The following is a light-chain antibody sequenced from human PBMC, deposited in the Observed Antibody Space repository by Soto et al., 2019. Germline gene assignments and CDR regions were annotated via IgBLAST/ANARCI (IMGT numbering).Light chain of an antibody. Sequence: EIVLTQSPGTLCLSPGEGATLSCRASQTVNSNYLAWYQQKPGQAPRLLISGASIRATGVPNRFSGSGSGTDFTLTITRLEPEDFAVYYCQKYGTSPLTCGGGTKVDIK. V-gene: IGKV3-20*01. CDR2: GAS. CDR3: QKYGTSPLT. J-gene: IGKJ4*01. CDR1: QTVNSNY.